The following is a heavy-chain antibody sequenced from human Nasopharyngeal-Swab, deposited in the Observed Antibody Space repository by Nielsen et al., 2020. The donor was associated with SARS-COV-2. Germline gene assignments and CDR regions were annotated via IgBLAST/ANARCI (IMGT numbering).Heavy chain of an antibody. Sequence: WFRQSPGTGLEWIGRIYTSGSTNYNPSLKSRVTMSVDTSKNQFSLKLSSVTAADTAVYYCTRGGCSSTSCYEIDYWGQGTLVTVSS. D-gene: IGHD2-2*01. V-gene: IGHV4-4*07. J-gene: IGHJ4*02. CDR2: IYTSGST. CDR3: TRGGCSSTSCYEIDY.